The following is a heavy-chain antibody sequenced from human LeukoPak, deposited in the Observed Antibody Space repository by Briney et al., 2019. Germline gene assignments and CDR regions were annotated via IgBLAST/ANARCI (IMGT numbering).Heavy chain of an antibody. CDR1: GFTVSSNY. CDR2: IYSGGST. J-gene: IGHJ4*02. CDR3: ARVAYSASDY. Sequence: GGSLRLSCAASGFTVSSNYMSWVRQAPGKGLEWVSVIYSGGSTYYADSVKGRFTISRDNSKNTLYLQMNSLRAEGTAVYYCARVAYSASDYWGQGTLVTVSS. D-gene: IGHD2-15*01. V-gene: IGHV3-66*01.